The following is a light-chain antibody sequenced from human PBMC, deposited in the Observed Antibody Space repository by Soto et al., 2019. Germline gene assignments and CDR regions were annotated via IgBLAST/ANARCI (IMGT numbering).Light chain of an antibody. V-gene: IGKV1-39*01. CDR2: TAS. CDR3: PQSYSIPHT. Sequence: DIKMTQSPSSLSASVGDRVTITCRARQSITNYLNWYQQNPGEVPKLLIYTASSLQSGVPSRFSGSGSGTDFTLTISSLQPEDFATYYWPQSYSIPHTFGQGTKLDIK. CDR1: QSITNY. J-gene: IGKJ2*01.